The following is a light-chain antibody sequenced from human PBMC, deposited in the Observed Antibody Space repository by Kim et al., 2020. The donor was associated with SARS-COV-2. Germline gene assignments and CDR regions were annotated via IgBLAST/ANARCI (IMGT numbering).Light chain of an antibody. CDR1: INNVGNQV. V-gene: IGLV10-54*04. Sequence: QTATLACTGNINNVGNQVAASLQQHQGHHPKLLSYWNNNRPSGISGRFSASRSGDTASLTITGLQPEDETDYYCSAWDSSLNVWVFGGGTQLTVL. CDR3: SAWDSSLNVWV. CDR2: WNN. J-gene: IGLJ3*02.